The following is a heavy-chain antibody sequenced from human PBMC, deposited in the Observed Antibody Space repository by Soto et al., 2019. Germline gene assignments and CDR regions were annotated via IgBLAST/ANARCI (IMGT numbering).Heavy chain of an antibody. D-gene: IGHD2-21*01. J-gene: IGHJ2*01. V-gene: IGHV3-48*01. CDR3: ARDLPRGGDWARYLDP. CDR2: ISGSSSNI. CDR1: GFSFSNYA. Sequence: GGSLRLSCAASGFSFSNYAMDWVRQAPGKGLEWVSYISGSSSNIRYADSVKGRFTISRDNAKSPVYLQMNSLRADDTAVFSCARDLPRGGDWARYLDPWGRGTRVTVPS.